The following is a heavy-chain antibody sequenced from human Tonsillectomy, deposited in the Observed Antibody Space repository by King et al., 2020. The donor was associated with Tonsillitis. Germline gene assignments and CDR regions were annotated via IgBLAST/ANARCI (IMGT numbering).Heavy chain of an antibody. J-gene: IGHJ5*02. CDR1: GYSFSTYW. CDR2: IYPGDSDT. CDR3: ARGRPMVRGEHWFDP. V-gene: IGHV5-51*01. Sequence: DVQLVESGVEVKKPGESLKISCKGSGYSFSTYWIGWVRQMPGKGLEWMGIIYPGDSDTRYSPSFQGQVTISADKSIGTAYLQWRSLTPSDTAMYYCARGRPMVRGEHWFDPWGQGTLVTVSS. D-gene: IGHD3-10*01.